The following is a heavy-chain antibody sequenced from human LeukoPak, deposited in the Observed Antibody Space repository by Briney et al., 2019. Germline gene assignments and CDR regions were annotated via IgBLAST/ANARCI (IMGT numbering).Heavy chain of an antibody. CDR3: ARVTTGGYYNY. D-gene: IGHD3-22*01. Sequence: PSQTLSLTCTVSGGSISSGSYYWSWIRQPAGKGLEWIGRIYTSGSTNYNPSLKSRVTISLDTSENHFSPKLSSVTAADTAVYYCARVTTGGYYNYWGQGTLVTVSS. J-gene: IGHJ4*02. V-gene: IGHV4-61*02. CDR2: IYTSGST. CDR1: GGSISSGSYY.